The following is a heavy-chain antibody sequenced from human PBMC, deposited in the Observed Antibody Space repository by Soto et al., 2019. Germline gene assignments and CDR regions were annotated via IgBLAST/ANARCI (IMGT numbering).Heavy chain of an antibody. CDR2: IIPIFGTA. J-gene: IGHJ3*02. CDR3: AGSDYYDSSGYYYLAFDI. CDR1: GGTFSSYA. V-gene: IGHV1-69*12. Sequence: QVQLVQSGAEVKKPGSSVKVSCKASGGTFSSYAISWVRQAPGQGLEWMGGIIPIFGTANYAQKFQGRVTITADESTSTAYMELSSLRSEDTAVYYCAGSDYYDSSGYYYLAFDIWGQGTMVTVSS. D-gene: IGHD3-22*01.